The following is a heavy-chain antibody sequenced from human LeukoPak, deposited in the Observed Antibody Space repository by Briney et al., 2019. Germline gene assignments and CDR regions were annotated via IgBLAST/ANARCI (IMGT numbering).Heavy chain of an antibody. J-gene: IGHJ4*02. CDR3: AKDLFYYDKGGFDY. V-gene: IGHV3-30*18. CDR2: ISYDGSNK. Sequence: PGGSLRLSCAASGFTFSSYGLHWVRQAPDKGLERVAFISYDGSNKFYGDSVKGRFTISRDNSKNTLYLQMNSLRTEDTAVYYCAKDLFYYDKGGFDYWGQGTLVTVSS. CDR1: GFTFSSYG. D-gene: IGHD3-22*01.